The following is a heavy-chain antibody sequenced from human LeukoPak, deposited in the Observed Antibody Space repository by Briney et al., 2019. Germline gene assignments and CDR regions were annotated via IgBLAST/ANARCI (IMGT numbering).Heavy chain of an antibody. J-gene: IGHJ6*02. CDR3: ARSPHYGMDV. CDR1: GGSFSGHC. V-gene: IGHV4-34*01. CDR2: INHSGGT. Sequence: PSETLSLTCAVYGGSFSGHCWIWIRQPPGKGLEWIGEINHSGGTNYNPSLKSRVTISVDTSKNQFSLKLSSVTAADTAVYYCARSPHYGMDVWGQGTTVTVSS.